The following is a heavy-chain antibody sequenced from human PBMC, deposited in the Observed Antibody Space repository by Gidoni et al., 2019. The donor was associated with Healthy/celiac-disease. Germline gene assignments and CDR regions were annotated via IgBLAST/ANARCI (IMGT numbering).Heavy chain of an antibody. CDR3: AKDRPAALTRFDP. D-gene: IGHD6-13*01. Sequence: EVPLLVSGGGWVQPGGSLRLSCPASGFTFTSYARSWVRQAPGKGLEWVSAISGSGGSTYYADSVKGRFTISRDNSKNTLYLQMNSLRAEDTAVYYCAKDRPAALTRFDPWGQGTLVTVSS. V-gene: IGHV3-23*01. CDR2: ISGSGGST. J-gene: IGHJ5*02. CDR1: GFTFTSYA.